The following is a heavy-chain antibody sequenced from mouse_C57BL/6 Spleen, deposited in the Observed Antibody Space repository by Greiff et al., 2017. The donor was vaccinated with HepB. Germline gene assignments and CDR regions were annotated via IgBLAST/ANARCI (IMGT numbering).Heavy chain of an antibody. Sequence: ESGPGLVKPSQSLSLTCSVTGYSITSGYYWNWIRQFPGNKLEWMGYISYDGSNNYNPSLKNRISITRDTSKNQFFLKLNSVTTEDTATYYCARDDGYCYFDYWGQGTTLTVSS. CDR3: ARDDGYCYFDY. V-gene: IGHV3-6*01. J-gene: IGHJ2*01. CDR2: ISYDGSN. CDR1: GYSITSGYY. D-gene: IGHD2-3*01.